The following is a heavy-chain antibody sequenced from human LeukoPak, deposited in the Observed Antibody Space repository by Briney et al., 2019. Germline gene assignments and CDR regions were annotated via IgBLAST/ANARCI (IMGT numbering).Heavy chain of an antibody. CDR2: INQDGSQK. V-gene: IGHV3-7*03. J-gene: IGHJ4*02. Sequence: GGSLRLSCAASGFTFSSNSMNWVRQAPGKGLEWVASINQDGSQKYYVDSVKGRFTISRDNAKNSLYLQMDSLRAEDTAVYYCAKASGHYYDSSGHPHGIDSWGQGTPVTVSS. CDR1: GFTFSSNS. D-gene: IGHD3-22*01. CDR3: AKASGHYYDSSGHPHGIDS.